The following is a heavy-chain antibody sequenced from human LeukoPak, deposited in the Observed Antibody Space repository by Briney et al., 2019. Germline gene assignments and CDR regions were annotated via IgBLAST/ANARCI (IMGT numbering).Heavy chain of an antibody. CDR3: ASEDCSSTSCYDYYYGMDV. D-gene: IGHD2-2*01. CDR1: GGSFSGYY. CDR2: INHSGST. Sequence: SETLSLTCAVYGGSFSGYYWSWNRQPPGKGLEWIGEINHSGSTNYNPSLKSRVTISVDTSKNQFSLKLSSVTAADTAVYYCASEDCSSTSCYDYYYGMDVWGQGTTVTVSS. V-gene: IGHV4-34*01. J-gene: IGHJ6*02.